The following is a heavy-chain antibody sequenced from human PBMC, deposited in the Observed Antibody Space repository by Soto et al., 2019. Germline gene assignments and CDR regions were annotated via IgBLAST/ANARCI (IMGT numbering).Heavy chain of an antibody. CDR2: ISYDGSNK. V-gene: IGHV3-30*18. J-gene: IGHJ4*02. D-gene: IGHD3-3*01. CDR3: AKDLGRITIFGVVSRAPDY. CDR1: GFTFSSYG. Sequence: GGSLRLSCAASGFTFSSYGMHWVRQAPGKGLEWVAVISYDGSNKYYADSVKGRFTISRDNSKNTLYLQMNSLRAEDTAVYYCAKDLGRITIFGVVSRAPDYWGQGTLVTVS.